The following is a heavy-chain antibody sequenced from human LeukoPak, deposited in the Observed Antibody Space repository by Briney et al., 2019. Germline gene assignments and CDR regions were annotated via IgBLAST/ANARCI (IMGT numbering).Heavy chain of an antibody. Sequence: ETLSLTCTVSGGSISSYYWSWIRQPAGKGLEWIGRIYTSGSTNYNPSLKSRVTMSVDTSKNQFSLKLSSVTAADTAVYYCAREAPPYSSSWYTTYYFDYWGQGTLVTVSS. CDR1: GGSISSYY. J-gene: IGHJ4*02. V-gene: IGHV4-4*07. CDR2: IYTSGST. D-gene: IGHD6-13*01. CDR3: AREAPPYSSSWYTTYYFDY.